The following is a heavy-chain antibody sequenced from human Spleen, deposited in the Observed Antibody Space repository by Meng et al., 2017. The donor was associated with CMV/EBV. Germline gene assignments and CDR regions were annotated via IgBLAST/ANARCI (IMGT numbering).Heavy chain of an antibody. Sequence: DYYWSWIRQPPGKGLEWIGYIYYSGSTYYNPSLKSRVTISVDTSKNQFSLKLSSVTAADTAVYYCARDQKQYYYGSGSYYNWVPIDPWGQGTLVTVSS. CDR2: IYYSGST. CDR3: ARDQKQYYYGSGSYYNWVPIDP. CDR1: DYY. V-gene: IGHV4-30-4*08. J-gene: IGHJ5*02. D-gene: IGHD3-10*01.